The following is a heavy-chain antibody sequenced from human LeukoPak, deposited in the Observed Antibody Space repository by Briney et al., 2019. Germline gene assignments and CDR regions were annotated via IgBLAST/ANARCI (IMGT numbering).Heavy chain of an antibody. J-gene: IGHJ4*02. V-gene: IGHV4-39*01. CDR3: ARSNGYSYGNFDY. Sequence: SETLSLTCTVSGGSISSSSYYWGWIRQPPGKGLEWIGSIYYSGSTYYNPSLKSRVTISVDTSKNQFSLKLSSVTAADTAVYYCARSNGYSYGNFDYWGRGTLVTVSS. CDR2: IYYSGST. CDR1: GGSISSSSYY. D-gene: IGHD5-18*01.